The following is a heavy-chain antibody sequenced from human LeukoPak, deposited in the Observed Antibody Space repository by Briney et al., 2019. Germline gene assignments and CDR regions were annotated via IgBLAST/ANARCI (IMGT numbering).Heavy chain of an antibody. V-gene: IGHV3-30*18. Sequence: QAGGSLRLSCAASGFTFTTYGMHWVRQAPGKGLEWVAVISYDGSNKYYADSVKGRFTISRDNSKNTLYLQMNSLRAEDTAVYYCAKDFFYYGSGSQDYFDYWGQGTLVTVSS. CDR2: ISYDGSNK. CDR3: AKDFFYYGSGSQDYFDY. J-gene: IGHJ4*02. CDR1: GFTFTTYG. D-gene: IGHD3-10*01.